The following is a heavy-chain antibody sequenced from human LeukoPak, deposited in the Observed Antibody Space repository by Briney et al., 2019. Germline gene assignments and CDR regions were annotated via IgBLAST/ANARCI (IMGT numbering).Heavy chain of an antibody. D-gene: IGHD6-13*01. CDR1: GYTLTELS. V-gene: IGHV1-24*01. CDR3: ARELAAAGRAHYYHYGMDV. Sequence: ASVKVSCKVSGYTLTELSMHWVRQAPGKGLEWMGGFDPEDGETIYAQKFQGRVTMTTDTSTSTAYMELRSLRSDDTAVYYCARELAAAGRAHYYHYGMDVWGQGTTVTVSS. J-gene: IGHJ6*02. CDR2: FDPEDGET.